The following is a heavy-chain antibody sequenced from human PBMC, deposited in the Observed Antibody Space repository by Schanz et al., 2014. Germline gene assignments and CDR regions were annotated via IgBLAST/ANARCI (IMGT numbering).Heavy chain of an antibody. CDR3: ARDLPRTFLFDY. J-gene: IGHJ4*02. Sequence: EVQLVESGGGLVKPGGSLRLSCAASGFSVGNKYMNWVRQAPGKGLEWVSAISGSGGSTYYADSVKGRFTISRDNSKNTLYLQMDSLRAEDTAVYYCARDLPRTFLFDYWGQGTLVIVSS. CDR2: ISGSGGST. V-gene: IGHV3-23*04. CDR1: GFSVGNKY.